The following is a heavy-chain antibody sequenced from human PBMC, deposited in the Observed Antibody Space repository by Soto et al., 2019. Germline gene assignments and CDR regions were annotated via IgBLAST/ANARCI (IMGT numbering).Heavy chain of an antibody. Sequence: QVQLQESGPGLVKPSETLSLTCTVSGGSTNSTYQWSWIRQPPGKGLEWIGYIHYSGSTNYNPSLKRRVTISADPSKHQHSLNLTSVTAADTAAYYCARRTYRGRSWHLDRWGRGTLVTVSS. D-gene: IGHD2-15*01. V-gene: IGHV4-59*08. J-gene: IGHJ2*01. CDR1: GGSTNSTYQ. CDR2: IHYSGST. CDR3: ARRTYRGRSWHLDR.